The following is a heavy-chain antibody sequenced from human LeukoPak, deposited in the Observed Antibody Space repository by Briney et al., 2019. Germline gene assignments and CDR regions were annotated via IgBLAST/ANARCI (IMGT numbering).Heavy chain of an antibody. J-gene: IGHJ3*02. V-gene: IGHV4-30-2*01. CDR3: ARAGGTMVRGVIINDAFDI. CDR1: GGSISSGGYS. D-gene: IGHD3-10*01. Sequence: SETLSLTCAVSGGSISSGGYSWSWIRQPPGKGLEWIGYTYHIGSTYYNPSLKSRVTISVDRSKNQFSLKLSSVTAADTAVYFCARAGGTMVRGVIINDAFDIWGQGTMVTVSS. CDR2: TYHIGST.